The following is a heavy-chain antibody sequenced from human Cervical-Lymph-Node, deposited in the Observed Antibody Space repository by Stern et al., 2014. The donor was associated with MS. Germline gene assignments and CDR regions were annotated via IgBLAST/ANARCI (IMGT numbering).Heavy chain of an antibody. CDR1: SYSISSGYY. D-gene: IGHD6-13*01. CDR3: AREEQQLVHGNWFDP. V-gene: IGHV4-38-2*02. CDR2: FYHSGST. J-gene: IGHJ5*02. Sequence: QVQLQESGPGLVKPSETLSLTCTVSSYSISSGYYWGWIRQPPGKGLERIGTFYHSGSTYSNPSLQTRVTISVETSQNQFSLKLISVTAADTAMYYCAREEQQLVHGNWFDPWGQGTLVTVSS.